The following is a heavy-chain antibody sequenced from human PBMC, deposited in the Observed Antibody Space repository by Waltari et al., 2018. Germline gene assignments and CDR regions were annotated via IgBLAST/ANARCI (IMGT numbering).Heavy chain of an antibody. J-gene: IGHJ4*02. Sequence: QVQLVQSGAEVKTPGSSVKVSCKTSGGTFSRHTITWLRHAPGQGLQWLGGIVPLFGTTNYAQKFQARVTITADEFASTVYMELSSLRSEDTAVYYCAKNMGIGVTSAPGVFDSWGQGTLVTVSS. CDR2: IVPLFGTT. CDR3: AKNMGIGVTSAPGVFDS. CDR1: GGTFSRHT. D-gene: IGHD6-19*01. V-gene: IGHV1-69*01.